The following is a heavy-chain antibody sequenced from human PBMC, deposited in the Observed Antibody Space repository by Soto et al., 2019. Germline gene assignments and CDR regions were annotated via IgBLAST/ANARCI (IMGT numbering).Heavy chain of an antibody. CDR3: ASEGVNSSFDY. V-gene: IGHV3-30-3*01. J-gene: IGHJ4*02. D-gene: IGHD1-20*01. Sequence: GGSLRLSCAASGFTFSSYAMHWVRQAPGKGLEWVAVISYDGSNKYYADSVKGRFTISRDNSKNTLYLQMNSLRAEDTAVYYCASEGVNSSFDYWGQGTLVTVSS. CDR2: ISYDGSNK. CDR1: GFTFSSYA.